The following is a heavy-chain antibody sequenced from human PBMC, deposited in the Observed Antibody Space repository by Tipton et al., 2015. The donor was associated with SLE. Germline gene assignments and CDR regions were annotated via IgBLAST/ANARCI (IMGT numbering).Heavy chain of an antibody. CDR2: IYYSGDT. Sequence: TLSLTCTVSGGSMSTYYWSWIRLPPGKGLEWIGYIYYSGDTSYNPSLNSRVTISVDTSRNQFSLKLTSVTAADSAVYYCARYSLTNWLLDLWGRGTLVTVSS. CDR3: ARYSLTNWLLDL. V-gene: IGHV4-59*01. CDR1: GGSMSTYY. D-gene: IGHD1-1*01. J-gene: IGHJ2*01.